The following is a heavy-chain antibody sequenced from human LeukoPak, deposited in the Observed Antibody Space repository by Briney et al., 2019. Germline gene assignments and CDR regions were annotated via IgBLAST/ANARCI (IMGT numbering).Heavy chain of an antibody. CDR2: IFYSGGA. CDR1: GGSIRSYY. CDR3: ARGGAGGAFDI. V-gene: IGHV4-59*01. J-gene: IGHJ3*02. Sequence: SETLSLTCTVSGGSIRSYYWSWIRQPPGKGLEWIGYIFYSGGANYNPSLKSRVTISVDTSKNQFSLKLTSVTAADTAVYYCARGGAGGAFDIWGQGTMVTVSS. D-gene: IGHD1-14*01.